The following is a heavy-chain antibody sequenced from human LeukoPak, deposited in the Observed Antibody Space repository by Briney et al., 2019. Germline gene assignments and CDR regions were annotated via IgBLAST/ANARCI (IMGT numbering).Heavy chain of an antibody. CDR3: ARDPIRRSSSTSCYQRDCYYYYMDV. Sequence: ASVKVSCKASGYTFTSYGISWVRQAPGQGLEWMGWISAYNGNTNYAQKLQGRVTMTTDTSTSTAYMELRSLRSDDTAVYYCARDPIRRSSSTSCYQRDCYYYYMDVWGKGTTVTVSS. D-gene: IGHD2-2*01. J-gene: IGHJ6*03. V-gene: IGHV1-18*01. CDR1: GYTFTSYG. CDR2: ISAYNGNT.